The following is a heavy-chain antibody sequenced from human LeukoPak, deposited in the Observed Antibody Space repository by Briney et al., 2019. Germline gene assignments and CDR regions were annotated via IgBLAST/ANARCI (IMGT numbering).Heavy chain of an antibody. CDR1: GGSISSYY. CDR2: IYHSGST. CDR3: ARQGDILTGYD. J-gene: IGHJ4*02. V-gene: IGHV4-38-2*02. Sequence: SETLSLTCTVSGGSISSYYWGWIRQPPGKGLEWIGSIYHSGSTYYNPSLKSRVTISVDTSKNQFSLKLSSVTAADTAVYYCARQGDILTGYDWGQGILATVSS. D-gene: IGHD3-9*01.